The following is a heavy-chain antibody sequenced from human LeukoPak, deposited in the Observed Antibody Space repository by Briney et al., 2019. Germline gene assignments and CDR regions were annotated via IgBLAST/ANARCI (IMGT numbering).Heavy chain of an antibody. Sequence: ASVKVSCKASGYTFTSYGISWVRQAPGQGLEWMGWISAYNGNTNYAQKLQGRVTMTTDTSTSTAYMELRSMRSDDTAVYYCARDGSGKLAQHYYYYYMDVWGKGTTVTVSS. CDR3: ARDGSGKLAQHYYYYYMDV. CDR1: GYTFTSYG. J-gene: IGHJ6*03. CDR2: ISAYNGNT. V-gene: IGHV1-18*01. D-gene: IGHD3-10*01.